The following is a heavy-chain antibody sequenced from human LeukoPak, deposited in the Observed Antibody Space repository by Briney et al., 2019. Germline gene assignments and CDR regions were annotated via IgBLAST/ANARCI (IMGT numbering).Heavy chain of an antibody. CDR2: IRSKANSYAT. CDR3: TREDGSGSYYSSFVY. D-gene: IGHD3-10*01. J-gene: IGHJ4*02. CDR1: GLTFSNAC. Sequence: GGSLRLSCAASGLTFSNACMSWVRQAPGKGLEWVGRIRSKANSYATAYAASVKGRFTISRDDSKNTAYLQMNSLKTEDTAVYYCTREDGSGSYYSSFVYWGQGTLVTVSS. V-gene: IGHV3-73*01.